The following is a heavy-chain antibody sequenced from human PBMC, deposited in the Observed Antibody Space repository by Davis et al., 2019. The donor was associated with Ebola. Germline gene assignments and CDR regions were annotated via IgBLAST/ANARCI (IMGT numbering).Heavy chain of an antibody. Sequence: SVKVSCKASGGTFSSYAISRVRQAPGQGLEWMGGIIPIFGTANYAQKFQGRVTITADESTSTAYMELSSLRSEDTAVYYCARGGLIGVGYYFDYWGQGTLVTVSS. V-gene: IGHV1-69*13. CDR3: ARGGLIGVGYYFDY. CDR1: GGTFSSYA. D-gene: IGHD2-8*01. J-gene: IGHJ4*02. CDR2: IIPIFGTA.